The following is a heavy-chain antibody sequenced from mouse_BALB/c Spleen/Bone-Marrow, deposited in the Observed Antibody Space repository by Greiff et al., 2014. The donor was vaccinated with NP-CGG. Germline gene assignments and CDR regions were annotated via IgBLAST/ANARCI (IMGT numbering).Heavy chain of an antibody. V-gene: IGHV14-3*02. D-gene: IGHD2-4*01. CDR3: ATMITDWYFDV. CDR2: IDPANGNT. Sequence: VQLKQSGAELVKPGASVKLSCTASGFNIKDTYMHWVRQRPEQGLEWIGRIDPANGNTKYDPKFQGKATITADTSSNTAYLQLSSLTSADTAVYYCATMITDWYFDVWGAGTTVTVSS. CDR1: GFNIKDTY. J-gene: IGHJ1*01.